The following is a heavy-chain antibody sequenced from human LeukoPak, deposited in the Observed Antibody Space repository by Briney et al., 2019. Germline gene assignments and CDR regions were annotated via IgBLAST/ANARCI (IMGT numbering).Heavy chain of an antibody. D-gene: IGHD5-18*01. J-gene: IGHJ4*02. V-gene: IGHV3-48*01. CDR1: GFTFSSYS. Sequence: PGGSLRLSCAASGFTFSSYSMNWVRQAPGKGLEWVSYISSSSSTIYYADSVKGRFTISRDNAKNSLYLQMNSLRAEDTAVYYCGRSSLNSYANYWGQGTLVTASS. CDR3: GRSSLNSYANY. CDR2: ISSSSSTI.